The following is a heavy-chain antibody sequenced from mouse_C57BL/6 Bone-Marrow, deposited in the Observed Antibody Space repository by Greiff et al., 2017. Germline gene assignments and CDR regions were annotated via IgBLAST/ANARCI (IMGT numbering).Heavy chain of an antibody. Sequence: VQLQQPRAELVKPGASVKLSCKASGYTFTSYWMHWVKQRPGRGLEWIGRIDPNSGGTKYNEKFKSKATLTVDKPSSTAYMQLSSLTSEDSAVYYCARSRWLLPYYFDYWGQGTTLTVSS. CDR3: ARSRWLLPYYFDY. J-gene: IGHJ2*01. D-gene: IGHD2-3*01. V-gene: IGHV1-72*01. CDR2: IDPNSGGT. CDR1: GYTFTSYW.